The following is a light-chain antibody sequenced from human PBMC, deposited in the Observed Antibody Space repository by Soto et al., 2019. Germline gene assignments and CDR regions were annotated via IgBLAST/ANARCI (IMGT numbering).Light chain of an antibody. J-gene: IGKJ2*01. V-gene: IGKV1-5*03. CDR1: QSLSSW. Sequence: DIQMTQFPSTLSASVGDRFTITCRASQSLSSWLAWYQQKPGKAPKLLIYKASSLQSGVPSRFSGSGSGTEFTLTISSLQPDDFATYYCQQYNSYLYTFGQGTKVEIK. CDR3: QQYNSYLYT. CDR2: KAS.